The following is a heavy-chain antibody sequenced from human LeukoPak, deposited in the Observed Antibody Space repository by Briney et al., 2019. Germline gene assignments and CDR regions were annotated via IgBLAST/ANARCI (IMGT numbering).Heavy chain of an antibody. CDR1: GFTFSSYA. V-gene: IGHV3-23*01. CDR3: ATAATSSSWYYYFDY. Sequence: GGSLRLSCAASGFTFSSYAMSWVHQAPGKELEWGLAISYSGGGTYYADSVKGRFTISRDNSKNTLYLQMNSLRAEDTAVYYCATAATSSSWYYYFDYWGQGTLVTVSS. CDR2: ISYSGGGT. J-gene: IGHJ4*02. D-gene: IGHD6-13*01.